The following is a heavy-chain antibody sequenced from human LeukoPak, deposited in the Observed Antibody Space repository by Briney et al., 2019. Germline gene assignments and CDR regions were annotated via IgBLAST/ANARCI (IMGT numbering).Heavy chain of an antibody. CDR2: INPSGGST. D-gene: IGHD3-10*01. CDR1: GHTFTDYY. CDR3: AREFTGYYYYYMDV. J-gene: IGHJ6*03. Sequence: ASVNVSCKASGHTFTDYYMHWVRQAPGQGLEWIGIINPSGGSTSYAQKFQGRVTMTRDMSTSTVYMELSSLRSEDTAVYYCAREFTGYYYYYMDVWGKGTTVTVSS. V-gene: IGHV1-46*01.